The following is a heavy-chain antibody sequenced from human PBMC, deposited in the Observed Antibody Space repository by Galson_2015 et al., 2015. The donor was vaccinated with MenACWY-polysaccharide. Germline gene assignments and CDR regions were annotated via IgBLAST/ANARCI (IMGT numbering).Heavy chain of an antibody. CDR1: GFTFSSHD. V-gene: IGHV3-23*01. D-gene: IGHD4-23*01. J-gene: IGHJ6*02. CDR3: AKGSGVNSHYYGTDV. Sequence: SLRLSCAASGFTFSSHDMSWVRQAPGKGLEWVSSISGSGGNTYYADSVKGRFTISRDNSKNTLYLQMNTLRAEDTAVYYCAKGSGVNSHYYGTDVWGQGTTATVS. CDR2: ISGSGGNT.